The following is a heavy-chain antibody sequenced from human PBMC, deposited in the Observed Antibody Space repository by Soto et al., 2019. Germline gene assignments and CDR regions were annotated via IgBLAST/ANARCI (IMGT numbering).Heavy chain of an antibody. V-gene: IGHV4-30-4*01. Sequence: SETLSLTCTVSGGSISSGNYYWSWIRQPPGKGLEWIGHIYYSGSTYYNPSLKSRVTISADTSKNQLSLKLSSVTAADTAVYYCARTPLTGNKRDYYFDYWGQGTLVTAPQ. CDR1: GGSISSGNYY. CDR3: ARTPLTGNKRDYYFDY. D-gene: IGHD3-9*01. J-gene: IGHJ4*02. CDR2: IYYSGST.